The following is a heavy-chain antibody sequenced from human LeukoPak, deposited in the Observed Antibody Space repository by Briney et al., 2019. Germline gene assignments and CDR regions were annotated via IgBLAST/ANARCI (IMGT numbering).Heavy chain of an antibody. Sequence: AETLSLTCTVSGGSISGYYWSWFRQPPGKGLEWIGYIYYTGSTNYNPSLERRLTISLDTSKNQFSLNLNSVTAADTAVYYCARQGRSMAAPGIPNFDYWGQGTLATVAS. CDR3: ARQGRSMAAPGIPNFDY. D-gene: IGHD6-13*01. CDR2: IYYTGST. J-gene: IGHJ4*02. V-gene: IGHV4-59*08. CDR1: GGSISGYY.